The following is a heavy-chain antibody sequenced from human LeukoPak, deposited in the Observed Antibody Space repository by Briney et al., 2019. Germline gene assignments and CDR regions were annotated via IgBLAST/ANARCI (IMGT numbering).Heavy chain of an antibody. CDR1: GFTFDDYA. J-gene: IGHJ6*02. V-gene: IGHV3-9*01. Sequence: GRSLRLSCAASGFTFDDYATHWVRQAPGKGLEWVSGISWNSGSIGYADSVKGRFTISRDNAKNSLYLQMNSLRAEDTALYYCAKDRGRTYYYGMDVWGQGTTVTVSS. CDR3: AKDRGRTYYYGMDV. CDR2: ISWNSGSI.